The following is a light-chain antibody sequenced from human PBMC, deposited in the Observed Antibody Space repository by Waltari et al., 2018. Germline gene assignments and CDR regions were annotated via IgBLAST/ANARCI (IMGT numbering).Light chain of an antibody. CDR2: GAS. V-gene: IGKV3-15*01. J-gene: IGKJ1*01. Sequence: EIVLTQSPATLSVSPGERATLSCRASQSISSSLAWYQQTPGQAPSLLIYGASTRATGVPGRFSGSGSGTEFTLTITSLHSEDFAVYYCQQYNNWPPGTFGQGTKVEIK. CDR3: QQYNNWPPGT. CDR1: QSISSS.